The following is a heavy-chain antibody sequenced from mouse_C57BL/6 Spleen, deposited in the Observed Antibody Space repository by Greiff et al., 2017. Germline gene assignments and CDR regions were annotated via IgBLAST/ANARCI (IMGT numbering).Heavy chain of an antibody. CDR3: ARTTYDYDPFAY. Sequence: EVQLQESGPGLVKPSQSLSLTCSVTGYSITRGYYWNWIRQFPGNKLEWMGYISYDGSNNYNPSLKNRISITRDTSKNQFFLKLNSVTTEDTATYYCARTTYDYDPFAYWGQGTLVTVSA. J-gene: IGHJ3*01. CDR1: GYSITRGYY. V-gene: IGHV3-6*01. CDR2: ISYDGSN. D-gene: IGHD2-4*01.